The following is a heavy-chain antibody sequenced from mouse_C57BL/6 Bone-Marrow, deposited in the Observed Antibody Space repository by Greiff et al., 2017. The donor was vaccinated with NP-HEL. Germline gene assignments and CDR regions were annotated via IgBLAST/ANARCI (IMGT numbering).Heavy chain of an antibody. J-gene: IGHJ2*01. CDR3: ARSVIYDGYYDYFDY. CDR1: GYSFTGYY. Sequence: VQLQQSGPELVKPGASVKISCKASGYSFTGYYMNWVKQSPEKSLEWIGEINPSTGGTTYNQKFKAKATLTVDKSSSTAYMQLKSLTSEDSAVYYCARSVIYDGYYDYFDYWGQGTTLTVSS. CDR2: INPSTGGT. V-gene: IGHV1-42*01. D-gene: IGHD2-3*01.